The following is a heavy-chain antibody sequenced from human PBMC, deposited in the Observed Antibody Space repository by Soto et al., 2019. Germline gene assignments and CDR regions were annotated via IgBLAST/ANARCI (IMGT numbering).Heavy chain of an antibody. V-gene: IGHV1-18*01. Sequence: QVQLVQSGAEVKKPGALVKVSCKASGYIFTSYGVSWVRQAPGQGLEWLGWINGYNGNTNYGQNFQGRVTMTTDTATSIAYMELRSLRSDDTAVYYCARMGDVPYYYYGMDVWGQGTTVIVSS. CDR1: GYIFTSYG. CDR2: INGYNGNT. CDR3: ARMGDVPYYYYGMDV. J-gene: IGHJ6*02. D-gene: IGHD3-16*01.